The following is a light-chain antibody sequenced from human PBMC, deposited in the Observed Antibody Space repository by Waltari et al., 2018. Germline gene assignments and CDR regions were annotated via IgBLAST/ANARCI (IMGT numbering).Light chain of an antibody. CDR1: QSVLYSSNNKNY. Sequence: DIVMTQSPDSLAVSLGERATINCKSSQSVLYSSNNKNYLAWYQQKPGQPPKLLMYWASTRESEVPDRFRGDGSGADFTRTNSSLQAEGVAGYYCRQDQSSPRTFGQGTKVELK. CDR3: RQDQSSPRT. CDR2: WAS. J-gene: IGKJ1*01. V-gene: IGKV4-1*01.